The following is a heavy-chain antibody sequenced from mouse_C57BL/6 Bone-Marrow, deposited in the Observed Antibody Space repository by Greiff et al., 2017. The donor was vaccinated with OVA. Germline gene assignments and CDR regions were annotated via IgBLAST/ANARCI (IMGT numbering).Heavy chain of an antibody. D-gene: IGHD3-2*02. V-gene: IGHV1-52*01. CDR1: GYTFTSYW. Sequence: QVQLQQPGAELVRPGSSVKLSCKASGYTFTSYWMHWVKQRPIQGLEWIGNIDPSGSETHYNQKFKDKATLTVDKSSSTAYMQLSSLTSEDAAVYYCGRRGTAQATFAYWGQGTLVTVSA. J-gene: IGHJ3*01. CDR2: IDPSGSET. CDR3: GRRGTAQATFAY.